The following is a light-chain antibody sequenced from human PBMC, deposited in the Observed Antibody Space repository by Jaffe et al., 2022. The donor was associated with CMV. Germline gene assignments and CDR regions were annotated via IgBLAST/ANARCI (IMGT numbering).Light chain of an antibody. CDR3: QVWDHTFDPRWV. J-gene: IGLJ3*02. V-gene: IGLV3-21*04. CDR1: DIGSKS. CDR2: YSS. Sequence: SYVLTQPPSVSVAPGETATITCVGNDIGSKSVHWYQQRPGQAPVLVMYYSSDRPSGIPERFSGSNSGDTATLTISGVEAGDEADFYCQVWDHTFDPRWVFGGGTKLTVL.